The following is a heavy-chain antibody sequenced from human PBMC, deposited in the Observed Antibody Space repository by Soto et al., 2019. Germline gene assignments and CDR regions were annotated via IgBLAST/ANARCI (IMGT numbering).Heavy chain of an antibody. CDR2: IIPILGIA. CDR1: GGTFSSNT. Sequence: QVQLVQSGAEVKKPGSSVKVSCKASGGTFSSNTISWWRRAPGQGLEWMGRIIPILGIANYAQKFQGRVTITADKSTSTAYMELSSLRSEDTAVYYCARMVGSTYYFDYWGQGTLVTVSS. CDR3: ARMVGSTYYFDY. D-gene: IGHD1-26*01. J-gene: IGHJ4*02. V-gene: IGHV1-69*02.